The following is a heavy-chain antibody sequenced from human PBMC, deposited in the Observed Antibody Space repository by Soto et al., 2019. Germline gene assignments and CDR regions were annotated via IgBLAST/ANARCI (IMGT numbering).Heavy chain of an antibody. CDR3: AADAAPTDPYKWFDP. Sequence: SVKVSCKASGFTFSTSAIQWVRQARGQSLEWIGWIVVGNDNTKYAQKFQERVTITRDMSTSTAYMELSNLRSEDTAVYYCAADAAPTDPYKWFDPWGQGTLVTVSS. J-gene: IGHJ5*02. CDR1: GFTFSTSA. D-gene: IGHD1-1*01. CDR2: IVVGNDNT. V-gene: IGHV1-58*02.